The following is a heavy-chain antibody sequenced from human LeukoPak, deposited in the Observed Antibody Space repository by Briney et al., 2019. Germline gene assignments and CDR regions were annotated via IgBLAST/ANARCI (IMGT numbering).Heavy chain of an antibody. D-gene: IGHD3-22*01. Sequence: SETLSLTCAVYGGSFSGYYWTWIRQSPGKGLEWIGEINPSGSTYYSPSLKSRLTISGDTSKSQFSLRLTSVTAADTAVYYCARGRQEISMILVVMTGVSYYLDVWGKGTTVTVS. V-gene: IGHV4-34*01. CDR1: GGSFSGYY. CDR2: INPSGST. J-gene: IGHJ6*03. CDR3: ARGRQEISMILVVMTGVSYYLDV.